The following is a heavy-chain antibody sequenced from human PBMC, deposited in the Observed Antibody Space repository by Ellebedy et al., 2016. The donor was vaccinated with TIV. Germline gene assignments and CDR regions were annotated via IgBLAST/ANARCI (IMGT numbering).Heavy chain of an antibody. Sequence: MPGGSLRLSCTVSGGSISSGGYYWNWIRQHPGKGLKWIGYIYYSGSTNYNPSLKSRVTISVDTSKNQFSLKLSSVTAADTAVYYCARSLSYGLDVWGQGTTVTVSS. CDR1: GGSISSGGYY. V-gene: IGHV4-61*08. J-gene: IGHJ6*02. CDR3: ARSLSYGLDV. CDR2: IYYSGST.